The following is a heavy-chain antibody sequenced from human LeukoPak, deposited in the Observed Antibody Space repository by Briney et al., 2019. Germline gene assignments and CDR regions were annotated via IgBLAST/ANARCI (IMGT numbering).Heavy chain of an antibody. D-gene: IGHD1-1*01. Sequence: PSETLSLTCTVSGGSISSYYWSWIRQPAGKGLEWIGRIYTSGSTNYNPSLKSRVTMSVDTSKNQFSLKLSSVTAADTAVYYCARGERGLRRYYYYGMDVWGQGTTVTVSS. J-gene: IGHJ6*02. V-gene: IGHV4-4*07. CDR2: IYTSGST. CDR3: ARGERGLRRYYYYGMDV. CDR1: GGSISSYY.